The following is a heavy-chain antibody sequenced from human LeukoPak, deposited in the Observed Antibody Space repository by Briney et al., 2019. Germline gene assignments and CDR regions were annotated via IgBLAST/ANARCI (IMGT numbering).Heavy chain of an antibody. J-gene: IGHJ6*03. Sequence: SETLSLTCTVSGGSISSYYWSWIRQPPGKGLEWIGYIYYSGSTKYNPSLKSRVTISVDTSKNQFSLRLSSVTAADTAVYYCARVRRTYYYYMDVWGKGTTVTVSS. V-gene: IGHV4-59*01. CDR1: GGSISSYY. CDR2: IYYSGST. CDR3: ARVRRTYYYYMDV.